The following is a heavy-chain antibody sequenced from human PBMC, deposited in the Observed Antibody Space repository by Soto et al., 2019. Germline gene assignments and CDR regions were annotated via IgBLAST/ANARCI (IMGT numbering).Heavy chain of an antibody. CDR3: ARDKGYGGNFYFDY. CDR2: IYYSGST. D-gene: IGHD4-17*01. Sequence: SETLSLTCTVSGGSISSGGYYWSCIRQHPGKGLEWIGYIYYSGSTYYNPSLKSRVTISVDTSKNQFSLKLSSVTAADTAVYYCARDKGYGGNFYFDYWGQGTLVTVS. V-gene: IGHV4-31*03. CDR1: GGSISSGGYY. J-gene: IGHJ4*02.